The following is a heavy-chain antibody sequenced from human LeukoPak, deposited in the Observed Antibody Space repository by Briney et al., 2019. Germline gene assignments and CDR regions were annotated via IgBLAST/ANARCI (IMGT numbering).Heavy chain of an antibody. Sequence: ASVKVSCKASGGTFSSYAISWVRQAPGQGLEWMGGIIPIFGTANYAQKFQGRVTMTRDTSTSTVYMELSGLRSEDTAVYYCASLSGYSYTDLGVDCWGQGTLVTVSS. CDR1: GGTFSSYA. CDR2: IIPIFGTA. J-gene: IGHJ4*02. CDR3: ASLSGYSYTDLGVDC. D-gene: IGHD5-18*01. V-gene: IGHV1-69*05.